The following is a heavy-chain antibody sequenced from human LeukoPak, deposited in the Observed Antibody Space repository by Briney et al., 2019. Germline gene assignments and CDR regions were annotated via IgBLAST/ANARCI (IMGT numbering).Heavy chain of an antibody. CDR2: ISGGGDTT. V-gene: IGHV3-23*01. CDR1: GFTFSNYA. D-gene: IGHD3-9*01. CDR3: ARVIGGIRYFDWYNWFDP. Sequence: GGSLRLSCVASGFTFSNYAVSWVRQAPGKGLEWVSAISGGGDTTYYADSLKGRFTISRDNAKNSLYLQMNSLRAEDTAVYYCARVIGGIRYFDWYNWFDPWGQGTLVTVSS. J-gene: IGHJ5*02.